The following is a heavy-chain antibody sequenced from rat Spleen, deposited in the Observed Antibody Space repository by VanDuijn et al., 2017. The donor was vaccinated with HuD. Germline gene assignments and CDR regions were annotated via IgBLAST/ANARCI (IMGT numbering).Heavy chain of an antibody. Sequence: EVQLVESGGGLVQSGGSLKLSCAASGFIFRNYDMAWVRQAPTKGLEWIASISSGGHNTYYRDSVKGRFTISRDDAKNIQYLQKDSLRSEDTATYYCSRQGYSAFAYWGQGTLVTVSS. J-gene: IGHJ3*01. CDR1: GFIFRNYD. CDR2: ISSGGHNT. CDR3: SRQGYSAFAY. V-gene: IGHV5S13*01. D-gene: IGHD1-1*01.